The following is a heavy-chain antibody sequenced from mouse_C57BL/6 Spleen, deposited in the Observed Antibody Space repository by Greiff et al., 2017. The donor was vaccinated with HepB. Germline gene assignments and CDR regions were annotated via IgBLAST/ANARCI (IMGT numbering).Heavy chain of an antibody. J-gene: IGHJ3*01. CDR1: GYAFSSSW. CDR3: ARSAWDEAWFAY. V-gene: IGHV1-82*01. CDR2: IYPGDGDT. Sequence: ESGPELVKPGASVKISCKASGYAFSSSWMNWVKQRPGKGLEWIGRIYPGDGDTNYNGKFKGKATLTADKSSSTAYMQLSSLTSEDSAVYFCARSAWDEAWFAYWGQGTLVTVSA. D-gene: IGHD4-1*01.